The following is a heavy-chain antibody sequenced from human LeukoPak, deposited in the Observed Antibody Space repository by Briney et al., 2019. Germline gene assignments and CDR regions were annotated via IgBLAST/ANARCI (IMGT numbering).Heavy chain of an antibody. CDR3: AREVGLDY. J-gene: IGHJ4*02. Sequence: GGSLRLSCAASGFTFSGYGMHWVRQAPGKGLEWVAVILHDGSKEYYADSVKGRYTLSRDNSKNTLYLQMNSLRPEDTAVYYCAREVGLDYWGQGTLVTVSS. V-gene: IGHV3-30*19. D-gene: IGHD1-26*01. CDR1: GFTFSGYG. CDR2: ILHDGSKE.